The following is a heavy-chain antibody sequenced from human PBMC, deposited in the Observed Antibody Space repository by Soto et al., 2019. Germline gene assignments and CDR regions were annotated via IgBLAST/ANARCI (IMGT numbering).Heavy chain of an antibody. Sequence: GGSLRLSCAASGFTFSDHYMDWVRQAPGKGLEWVGRSRNKANSYTTDSAASVKGRFTISRDDSKNSLYLQMNSLKTEDTAMYYCARGGYFDSRSDYWGQGTLVTVSS. J-gene: IGHJ4*02. V-gene: IGHV3-72*01. CDR3: ARGGYFDSRSDY. D-gene: IGHD3-22*01. CDR2: SRNKANSYTT. CDR1: GFTFSDHY.